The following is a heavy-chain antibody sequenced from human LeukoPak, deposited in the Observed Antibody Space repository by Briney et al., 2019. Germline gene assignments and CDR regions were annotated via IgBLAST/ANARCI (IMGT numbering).Heavy chain of an antibody. Sequence: ASVKVSCKASGGTFSSYAISWVRQAPGQGLEWMGGIIPIFGTANYAQKFQGRVTITADESTSTAYMELSSLRSEDTAVYYCATLPGYDDRYGMDVWGQGTTVTVSS. CDR2: IIPIFGTA. J-gene: IGHJ6*02. CDR3: ATLPGYDDRYGMDV. V-gene: IGHV1-69*13. D-gene: IGHD3-16*01. CDR1: GGTFSSYA.